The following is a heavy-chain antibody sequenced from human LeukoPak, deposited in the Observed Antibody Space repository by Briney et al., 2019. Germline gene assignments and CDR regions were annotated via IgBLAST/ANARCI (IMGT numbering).Heavy chain of an antibody. CDR2: IYTSGST. CDR1: GGSISSGF. Sequence: SETLSLTCTVSGGSISSGFWNWIRQPAGKGLEWIGRIYTSGSTNYNPSLKSRVTMSIDTSKNQFSLKLSSVTAADTAVYYCASLNGDYPYYFDYWGQGTLVTVSS. CDR3: ASLNGDYPYYFDY. J-gene: IGHJ4*02. V-gene: IGHV4-4*07. D-gene: IGHD4-17*01.